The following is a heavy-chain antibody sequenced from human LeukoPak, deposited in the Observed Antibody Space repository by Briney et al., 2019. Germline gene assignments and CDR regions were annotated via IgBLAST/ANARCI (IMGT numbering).Heavy chain of an antibody. J-gene: IGHJ4*02. CDR1: GFTFSSYE. CDR2: ISSGGRTV. CDR3: ATSQSLLLTCFDY. D-gene: IGHD2-21*02. V-gene: IGHV3-48*03. Sequence: PGGSLRLSCAASGFTFSSYEMNWVRQAPEKGLEWVAHISSGGRTVYYADSVKGRFTISRDSAKNSLYLQMTSLRAADTAVYYCATSQSLLLTCFDYWGQGTLVTVSS.